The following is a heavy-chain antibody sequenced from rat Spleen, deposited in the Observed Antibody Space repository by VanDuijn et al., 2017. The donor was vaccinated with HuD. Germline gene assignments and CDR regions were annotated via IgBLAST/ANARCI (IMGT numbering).Heavy chain of an antibody. CDR2: SSYDGSNT. D-gene: IGHD1-11*01. CDR1: GFSFSSFP. J-gene: IGHJ1*01. V-gene: IGHV5-29*01. Sequence: EVQLVESGGGLVQPGRSLKLSCAASGFSFSSFPMAWVRQAPTKGLEWVATSSYDGSNTYYRDSVKGRFTISRDNAESTLYLQMDSLRSEDTATYYCSGSRVPWYLDFWGPGTMVTVSS. CDR3: SGSRVPWYLDF.